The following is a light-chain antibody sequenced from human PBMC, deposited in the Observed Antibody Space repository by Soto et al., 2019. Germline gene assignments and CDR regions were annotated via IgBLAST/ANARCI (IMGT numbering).Light chain of an antibody. Sequence: SASVGAKVTITCRATEGVSKWLAWYQEKPGNPPRPLIYDASTLESGVPDRFSGSGSGTDFTLTISKLEPEDFAVYHCQQYGGSPRTFGQGTKVDIK. CDR2: DAS. CDR1: EGVSKW. CDR3: QQYGGSPRT. V-gene: IGKV1-5*01. J-gene: IGKJ1*01.